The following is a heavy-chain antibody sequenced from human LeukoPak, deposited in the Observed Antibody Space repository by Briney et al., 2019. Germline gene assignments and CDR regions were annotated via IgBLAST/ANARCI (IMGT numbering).Heavy chain of an antibody. D-gene: IGHD5-12*01. CDR3: ARNMVATLAYGMDV. Sequence: SETLSLTCTVSGGSISSYCWSWIRQPPGKGLEWIGYIYYSGSTNYNPSLKSRVTISVDTSKNQFSLKLSSVTAADTAVYYCARNMVATLAYGMDVWGQGTTVTVSS. J-gene: IGHJ6*02. CDR2: IYYSGST. V-gene: IGHV4-59*08. CDR1: GGSISSYC.